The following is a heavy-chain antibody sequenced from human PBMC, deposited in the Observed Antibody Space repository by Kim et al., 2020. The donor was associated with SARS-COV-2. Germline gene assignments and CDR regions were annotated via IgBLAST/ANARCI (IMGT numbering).Heavy chain of an antibody. CDR2: ISYDGNNK. J-gene: IGHJ4*02. V-gene: IGHV3-30-3*01. CDR3: ARIPGGSYYGPSDY. CDR1: GFTFSSYA. Sequence: GGSLRLSCAASGFTFSSYAMHWVRQAPGKGLEWVAVISYDGNNKYYADSVKGRFTISRDNSKNTLYLQMNSLRAEDTAVYYCARIPGGSYYGPSDYCGQG. D-gene: IGHD1-26*01.